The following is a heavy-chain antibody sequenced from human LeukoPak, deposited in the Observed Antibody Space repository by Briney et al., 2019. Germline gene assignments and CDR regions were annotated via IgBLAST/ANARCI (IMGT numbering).Heavy chain of an antibody. V-gene: IGHV4-34*01. CDR3: ARRASVSGWSRYYFDY. J-gene: IGHJ4*02. CDR1: GGSFSGYY. CDR2: INHSGST. D-gene: IGHD6-19*01. Sequence: SETLSLTCAVYGGSFSGYYWSWIRQPPGKGLEWIGEINHSGSTNYNPSLKSRVTISVDTSKNQFSLKLSSVTAADTAVYYCARRASVSGWSRYYFDYWGQGTLVTVSS.